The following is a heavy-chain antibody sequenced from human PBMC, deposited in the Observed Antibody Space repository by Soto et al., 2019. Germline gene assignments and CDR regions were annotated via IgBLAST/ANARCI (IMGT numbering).Heavy chain of an antibody. Sequence: QVQLVQSGAEVKKPGASVKVSCKASGYTFTSYAMHWVRQAPGQRREWMGWINAGSGNTKDSQKFQGRVTITRDTSASTGYMELSSLRSEDTAVYYCARGGGYHGVYFDYWGQGTLVTVSS. J-gene: IGHJ4*02. CDR3: ARGGGYHGVYFDY. CDR1: GYTFTSYA. D-gene: IGHD3-16*02. V-gene: IGHV1-3*01. CDR2: INAGSGNT.